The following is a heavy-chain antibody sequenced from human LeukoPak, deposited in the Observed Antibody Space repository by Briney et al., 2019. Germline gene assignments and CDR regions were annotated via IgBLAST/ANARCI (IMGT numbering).Heavy chain of an antibody. CDR3: AKESQEDYDFWSGVMFDY. J-gene: IGHJ4*02. Sequence: GGSLRLSCAASGFTFSSYAMHWVRQAPGKGLEWVAVISYDGSNKYYADSVKGRFTISRDNSKNTLYLQMNGLRAEDTAVYYCAKESQEDYDFWSGVMFDYWGQGTLVTVSS. D-gene: IGHD3-3*01. V-gene: IGHV3-30*04. CDR1: GFTFSSYA. CDR2: ISYDGSNK.